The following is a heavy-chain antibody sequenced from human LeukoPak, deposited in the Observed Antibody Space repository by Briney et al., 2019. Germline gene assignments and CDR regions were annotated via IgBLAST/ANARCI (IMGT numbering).Heavy chain of an antibody. J-gene: IGHJ4*02. D-gene: IGHD1-26*01. V-gene: IGHV3-48*01. CDR3: ARGGRWWEPRKGHDY. Sequence: GGSLRLSCAASGFTFSSYNMNWVRQAPGKGLEWVSYISSSSSTIYYADSVKGRFTISRDNSKNTLYLQMNSLRAEDTAVYYCARGGRWWEPRKGHDYWGQGTLVTVSS. CDR1: GFTFSSYN. CDR2: ISSSSSTI.